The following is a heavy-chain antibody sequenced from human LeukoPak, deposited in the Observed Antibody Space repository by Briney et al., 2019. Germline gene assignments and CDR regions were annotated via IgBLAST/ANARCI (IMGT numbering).Heavy chain of an antibody. Sequence: ASVKVSCKASGYTFTDYYINWIRPAPGQGLAWMGWINPNRGGTSYAQNFQGRVTMTRDTPITTAYMELSRLRSDDTAVYYCARRQIDWSTTSCYVDYWGQGTLVTVSS. CDR3: ARRQIDWSTTSCYVDY. CDR2: INPNRGGT. CDR1: GYTFTDYY. J-gene: IGHJ4*02. D-gene: IGHD2-2*01. V-gene: IGHV1-2*02.